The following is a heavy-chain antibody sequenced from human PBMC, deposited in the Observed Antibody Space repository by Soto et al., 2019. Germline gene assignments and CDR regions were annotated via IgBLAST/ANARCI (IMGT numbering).Heavy chain of an antibody. CDR1: GFTFSSYG. V-gene: IGHV3-30*03. CDR2: MSDDGSNT. CDR3: ASDPRRYCGGDCPGAFDI. Sequence: QVQLVGSGGGVVQPGRSLRLSCAASGFTFSSYGMHWVRQAPGKGLEWVAVMSDDGSNTYYAYSVKGRFTISRDTSKNTLYLQMNSLRAEDTAVYYCASDPRRYCGGDCPGAFDIWGQGTMVTVSS. D-gene: IGHD2-21*02. J-gene: IGHJ3*02.